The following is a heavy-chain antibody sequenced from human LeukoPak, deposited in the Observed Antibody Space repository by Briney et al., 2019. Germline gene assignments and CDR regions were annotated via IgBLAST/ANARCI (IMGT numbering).Heavy chain of an antibody. J-gene: IGHJ4*02. CDR1: GYSFTSYW. D-gene: IGHD4-23*01. V-gene: IGHV5-51*01. CDR2: VYPGDSDT. Sequence: GESLKISCKASGYSFTSYWIGWVRQMPGKGLEWMGIVYPGDSDTRHSPSFQGQVTISADKSITTAYLQWRSLKASDTAIYYCARRGGGTSFSSFDYWGQGTLVTVSS. CDR3: ARRGGGTSFSSFDY.